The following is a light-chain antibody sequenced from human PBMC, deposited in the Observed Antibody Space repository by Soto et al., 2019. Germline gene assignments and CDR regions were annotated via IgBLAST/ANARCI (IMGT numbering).Light chain of an antibody. CDR2: GAI. V-gene: IGKV1-39*01. CDR3: QQSYSTPGT. CDR1: QSVSKY. J-gene: IGKJ1*01. Sequence: IQMTQSPSSLSASVGDRVTITCRASQSVSKYLNWYQQNPGKAPKLLIYGAISLHSGVPSRFSGSGSGTYFTLTISNLQPEDFASYYCQQSYSTPGTFGQGTKVEIK.